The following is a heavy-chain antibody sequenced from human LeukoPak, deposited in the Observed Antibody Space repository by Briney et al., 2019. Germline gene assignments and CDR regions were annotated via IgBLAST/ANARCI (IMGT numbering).Heavy chain of an antibody. J-gene: IGHJ4*02. Sequence: SETLSLTCTVSGGSVSSGSYYWSWIRQPPGKGLEWIGYIYYSGSTNYNPSLKSRVTISVDTSKNQFSLKLSSVTAADTAVYYCARAYGSGSRTPRHFDYWGQGTLVTVSS. V-gene: IGHV4-61*01. CDR2: IYYSGST. CDR3: ARAYGSGSRTPRHFDY. D-gene: IGHD3-10*01. CDR1: GGSVSSGSYY.